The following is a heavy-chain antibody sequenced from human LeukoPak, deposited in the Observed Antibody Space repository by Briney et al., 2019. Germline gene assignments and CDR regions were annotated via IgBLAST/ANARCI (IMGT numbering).Heavy chain of an antibody. CDR3: ARVAPLIAVAGDHSY. CDR1: GYTFTSYG. CDR2: ISAYNGNT. Sequence: AASVKVSCKASGYTFTSYGISWVRQAPGQELEGMGWISAYNGNTNYAQKLQGRVTMTTDTSTSTAYMELRSLRSDDTAVYYCARVAPLIAVAGDHSYWGQGTLVTVSS. V-gene: IGHV1-18*01. J-gene: IGHJ4*02. D-gene: IGHD6-19*01.